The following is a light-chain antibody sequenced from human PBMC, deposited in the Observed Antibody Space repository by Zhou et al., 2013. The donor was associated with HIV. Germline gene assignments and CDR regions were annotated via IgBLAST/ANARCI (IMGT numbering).Light chain of an antibody. CDR3: QQFSNWLYS. J-gene: IGKJ2*03. CDR1: QSVTTY. V-gene: IGKV3-11*01. CDR2: DAS. Sequence: IVLTQSPATLSLSPGDRATLSCRASQSVTTYVAWYQQKAGQGPRLLIFDASNRATGIPARFSGSGSGTDFTLTINSLEPEDSAVYYCQQFSNWLYSFGQGTKLEIK.